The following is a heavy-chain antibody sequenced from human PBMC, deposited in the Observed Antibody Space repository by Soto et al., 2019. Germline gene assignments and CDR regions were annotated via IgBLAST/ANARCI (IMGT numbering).Heavy chain of an antibody. CDR3: AKDLRSGYRGHYFDY. V-gene: IGHV3-9*01. CDR2: ISWNSGSI. Sequence: FLRLSCAASVFTFDDYAMHWVRQAPGKGLEWVSGISWNSGSIGYADSVKGRFTISRDNAKNSLYLQMNSLRAEDTALYYCAKDLRSGYRGHYFDYWGQGTLVTVSS. D-gene: IGHD3-3*01. CDR1: VFTFDDYA. J-gene: IGHJ4*02.